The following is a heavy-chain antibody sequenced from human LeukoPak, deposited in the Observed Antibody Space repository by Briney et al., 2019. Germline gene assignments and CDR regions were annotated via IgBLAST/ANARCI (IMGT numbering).Heavy chain of an antibody. Sequence: PSVTLSLTCAVSGVSVYIGDWWTWVRQPPGKGLEWIGEIFHAGTTNYNPSLRSRVTMSVDTSKNQFSLKLSSVTAADTAVYYCARHVQGLKPFDYWGQGTLVTVSS. D-gene: IGHD3-10*02. V-gene: IGHV4-4*02. CDR1: GVSVYIGDW. J-gene: IGHJ4*02. CDR3: ARHVQGLKPFDY. CDR2: IFHAGTT.